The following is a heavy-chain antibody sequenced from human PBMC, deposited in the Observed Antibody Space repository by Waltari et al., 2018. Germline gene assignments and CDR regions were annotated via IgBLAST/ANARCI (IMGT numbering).Heavy chain of an antibody. D-gene: IGHD1-26*01. CDR2: IYATGGP. J-gene: IGHJ4*02. CDR1: GASVSTGSFY. CDR3: ARERAGSVGWSTSDY. V-gene: IGHV4-61*02. Sequence: QVQLQESGPGMVKSSQTLSLTCTVSGASVSTGSFYWSWIRQSAGKGLEWVGRIYATGGPNYTPSLRSRVSMSLDAFKNQVFLKLTSVVAADTAVYFCARERAGSVGWSTSDYWGQGTLVTVSS.